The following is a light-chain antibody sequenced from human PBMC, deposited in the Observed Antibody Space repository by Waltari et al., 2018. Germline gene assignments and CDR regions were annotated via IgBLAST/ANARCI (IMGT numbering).Light chain of an antibody. V-gene: IGKV4-1*01. CDR1: RRFLYRSNNYNY. CDR3: QQYYSTPLT. J-gene: IGKJ4*01. CDR2: WAS. Sequence: DIVMTQSPDFMAVSLGERATLSCKFSRRFLYRSNNYNYLAWYQQKPGQPPKLLIYWASTLECGVPDRFSGSGSGTDFTLTINNLQAVDVAVYYCQQYYSTPLTFGGGTKVEIK.